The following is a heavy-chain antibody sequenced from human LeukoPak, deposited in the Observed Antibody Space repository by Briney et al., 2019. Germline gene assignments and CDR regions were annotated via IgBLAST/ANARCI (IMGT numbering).Heavy chain of an antibody. Sequence: GGSLRLSCAASGFTFSSYGMHWVRQAPGKGLEWVSFIHINGTNKYYADSVKGRFTISRDNSKNTLFLQMSSLRAEDTAVYYCANPPRDSNSSRFRYHFDYWGQGTLVTVSS. CDR2: IHINGTNK. CDR1: GFTFSSYG. D-gene: IGHD6-6*01. V-gene: IGHV3-30*02. CDR3: ANPPRDSNSSRFRYHFDY. J-gene: IGHJ4*02.